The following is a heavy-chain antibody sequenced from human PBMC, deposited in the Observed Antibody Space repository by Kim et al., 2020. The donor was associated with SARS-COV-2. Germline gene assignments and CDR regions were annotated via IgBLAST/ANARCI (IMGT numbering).Heavy chain of an antibody. CDR2: IYYSANT. J-gene: IGHJ4*02. CDR1: GGSITNYY. D-gene: IGHD6-19*01. Sequence: SETLSLTCTVSGGSITNYYWHWIRQPPGKGLEWIGYIYYSANTNYNPSLKSRVTISGDSSKNQFSLKVTSVTAADTAVYYCARVSVAARGYDNWGQGTLVTVSS. V-gene: IGHV4-59*13. CDR3: ARVSVAARGYDN.